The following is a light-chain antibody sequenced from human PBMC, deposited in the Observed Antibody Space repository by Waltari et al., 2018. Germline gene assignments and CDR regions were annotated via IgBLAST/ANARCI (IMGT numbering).Light chain of an antibody. V-gene: IGLV2-14*01. CDR1: DSVVGAYDF. J-gene: IGLJ1*01. CDR3: SSYTTSSAPGV. Sequence: QSALTQPASVSGSPGQLITTSCSGTDSVVGAYDFFSWYQQHPGKAPHLIIYEVSNRPSGISNRFSASKSGNTASLTISGLQAEDEADYYCSSYTTSSAPGVFGTGTRVTVL. CDR2: EVS.